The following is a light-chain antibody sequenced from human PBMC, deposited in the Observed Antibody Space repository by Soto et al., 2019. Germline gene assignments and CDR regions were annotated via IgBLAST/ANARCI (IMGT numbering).Light chain of an antibody. CDR1: QSLFYSSNNKDY. J-gene: IGKJ1*01. V-gene: IGKV4-1*01. CDR3: QQYFNTPWT. CDR2: WAS. Sequence: DSVMTQSPDSLAVSLGERATINCKSSQSLFYSSNNKDYLAWYQQKPGQPPRLLIYWASTRESGVPERFSGSGSGKDFTLTVSSLQAEDVAIYYCQQYFNTPWTFGQGTKVEIK.